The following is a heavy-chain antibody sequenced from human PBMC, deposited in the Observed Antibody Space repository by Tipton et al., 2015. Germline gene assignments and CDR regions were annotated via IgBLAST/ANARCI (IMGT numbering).Heavy chain of an antibody. V-gene: IGHV4-61*01. CDR1: GGSITNPSYY. CDR3: AREGTVITRGYFQD. CDR2: IYYSGATT. Sequence: TLSLTCTVSGGSITNPSYYWSWIRQPPGKGLEWIGYIYYSGATTKFNPSLKSRVTISVDTSKNRFSLKLTSVTAADTAVYYCAREGTVITRGYFQDWGQGTLVSVSS. J-gene: IGHJ1*01. D-gene: IGHD4-23*01.